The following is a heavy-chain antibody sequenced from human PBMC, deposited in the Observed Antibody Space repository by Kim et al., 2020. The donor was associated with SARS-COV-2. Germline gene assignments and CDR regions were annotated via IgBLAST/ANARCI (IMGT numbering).Heavy chain of an antibody. CDR2: INHSGST. Sequence: SETLSLTCAVYGGSFSGYYWSWIRQPPGKGLEWIGEINHSGSTNYNPSLKSRVTISVDTSKNQFSLKLSSVTAADTAVYYCARAKDYDFWSGYSYWFDPWGQGTLVTVSS. J-gene: IGHJ5*02. V-gene: IGHV4-34*01. CDR1: GGSFSGYY. CDR3: ARAKDYDFWSGYSYWFDP. D-gene: IGHD3-3*01.